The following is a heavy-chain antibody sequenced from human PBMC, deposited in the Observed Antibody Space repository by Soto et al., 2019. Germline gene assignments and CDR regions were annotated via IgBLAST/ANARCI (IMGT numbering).Heavy chain of an antibody. CDR2: IWYDGSNK. V-gene: IGHV3-33*01. CDR1: GFTFSSYG. J-gene: IGHJ4*02. CDR3: AIDDSLGYHPSYFDY. D-gene: IGHD3-9*01. Sequence: QVQLVESGGGVVQPGRSLRLSCAASGFTFSSYGMHWVRQAPGKGLEWVAVIWYDGSNKYYADSVKGRFTISRDNSKNTLYLQMNSLRAEDTAVYYCAIDDSLGYHPSYFDYWGQGTLVTVSS.